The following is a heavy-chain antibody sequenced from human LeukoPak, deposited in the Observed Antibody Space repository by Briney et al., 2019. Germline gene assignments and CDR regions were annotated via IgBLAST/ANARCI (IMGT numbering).Heavy chain of an antibody. D-gene: IGHD3-9*01. Sequence: SETLSLTCTVSGGSISSYYWGWIRQPPGKGLEWIGSIYYSGSTYYNPSLKSRVTISVDTSKNQFSLKLSSVTAADTAVYYCASSVRYFDWLRAYYYYYMDVWGKGTTVTISS. V-gene: IGHV4-39*01. CDR1: GGSISSYY. CDR2: IYYSGST. CDR3: ASSVRYFDWLRAYYYYYMDV. J-gene: IGHJ6*03.